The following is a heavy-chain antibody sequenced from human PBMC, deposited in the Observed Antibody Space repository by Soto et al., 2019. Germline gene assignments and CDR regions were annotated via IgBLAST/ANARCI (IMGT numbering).Heavy chain of an antibody. Sequence: QVQLVQSGAELKKPGASVKVSCKASGYTFSNYDMNWVRQATGQGPEWIGWVNPNNGDTGYAQKFQGRVTLTTDISTATAYMELTRLRSEDTAIYYCAKVSRKGSAIDFDYWGQGTLITVPS. CDR1: GYTFSNYD. CDR3: AKVSRKGSAIDFDY. V-gene: IGHV1-8*01. D-gene: IGHD3-10*01. CDR2: VNPNNGDT. J-gene: IGHJ4*02.